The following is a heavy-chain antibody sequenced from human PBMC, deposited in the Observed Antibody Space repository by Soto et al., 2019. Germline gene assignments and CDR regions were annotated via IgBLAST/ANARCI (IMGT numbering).Heavy chain of an antibody. CDR1: GFTFSSYA. CDR2: ISGSGGST. D-gene: IGHD3-22*01. V-gene: IGHV3-23*01. CDR3: AKEIVRYYDSSGYLGY. J-gene: IGHJ4*02. Sequence: PGGSLILSCAAAGFTFSSYAMSWVRQAPGKGLEWVSAISGSGGSTYYADSVKGRFTISRDNSKNTLYLQMNSLRAEDTAVYYCAKEIVRYYDSSGYLGYWGQGTLVTVSS.